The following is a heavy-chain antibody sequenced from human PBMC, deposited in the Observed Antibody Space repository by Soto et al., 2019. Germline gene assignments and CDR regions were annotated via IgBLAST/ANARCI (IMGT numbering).Heavy chain of an antibody. CDR2: IYNNGDT. J-gene: IGHJ6*02. V-gene: IGHV4-59*08. CDR1: GGPISPFY. D-gene: IGHD3-10*01. Sequence: PSETLSLTCTVSGGPISPFYWSWIRQPPEKGLEWIGYIYNNGDTSYNPSLKSRVTISVDTSKNQFSLKVTSVTAADTAVYYCARQGFGQLHGLVDVWGPGTTVTVSS. CDR3: ARQGFGQLHGLVDV.